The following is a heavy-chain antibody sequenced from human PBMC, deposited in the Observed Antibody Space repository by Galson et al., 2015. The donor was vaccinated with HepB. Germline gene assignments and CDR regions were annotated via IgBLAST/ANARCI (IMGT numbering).Heavy chain of an antibody. Sequence: SVKVSCKASGYTFSVYYIHWVRQAPGQGLEWMGWIIPNSGGTTYSQKFQGRVTMTRDTSINTAYMELSSLRSYDAAVYYCARGVLPPALDYWGQGTLVTVSS. D-gene: IGHD2-2*01. J-gene: IGHJ4*02. CDR3: ARGVLPPALDY. CDR2: IIPNSGGT. CDR1: GYTFSVYY. V-gene: IGHV1-2*02.